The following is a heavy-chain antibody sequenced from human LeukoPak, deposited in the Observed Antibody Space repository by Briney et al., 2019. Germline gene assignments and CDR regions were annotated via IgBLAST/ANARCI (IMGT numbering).Heavy chain of an antibody. D-gene: IGHD5/OR15-5a*01. CDR1: GFTVSSNY. Sequence: GGSLRLSCAVSGFTVSSNYMSWVRQALGEGLEWVSVIYSGGGTYYADSVKGRFTISRDNSKNTLFLQMNSLRAEDTAVYYCARGGGVYDYENWGQGTLATVSS. V-gene: IGHV3-66*01. J-gene: IGHJ4*02. CDR2: IYSGGGT. CDR3: ARGGGVYDYEN.